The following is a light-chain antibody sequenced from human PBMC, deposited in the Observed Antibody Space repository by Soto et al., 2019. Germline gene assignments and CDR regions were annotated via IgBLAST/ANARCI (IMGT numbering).Light chain of an antibody. CDR1: SSDVGGYNF. J-gene: IGLJ3*02. CDR3: SSYTLRNTLVL. V-gene: IGLV2-14*01. Sequence: QSALTQPASVSGSPGQSITISCTGTSSDVGGYNFVSWYQQHPGKAPRLIIYEVSSRPSGVSYRFPGSKSGNTASLTISGLQAEDEADYYCSSYTLRNTLVLFGGGTKLTVL. CDR2: EVS.